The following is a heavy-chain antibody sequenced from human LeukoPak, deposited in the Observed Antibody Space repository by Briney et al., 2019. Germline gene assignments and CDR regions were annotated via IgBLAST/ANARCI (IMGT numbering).Heavy chain of an antibody. V-gene: IGHV3-30*04. J-gene: IGHJ4*02. Sequence: PGRSLRLSCAASGLTFSSYAMHWVRQAPGKGLEWVAVISYDGSNKYYADSVKGRFTISRDNSKNTLYLQMNSLRAEDTAVYYCARVQGSLLRYFDWFGGHYFDYWGQGTLVTVSS. D-gene: IGHD3-9*01. CDR1: GLTFSSYA. CDR2: ISYDGSNK. CDR3: ARVQGSLLRYFDWFGGHYFDY.